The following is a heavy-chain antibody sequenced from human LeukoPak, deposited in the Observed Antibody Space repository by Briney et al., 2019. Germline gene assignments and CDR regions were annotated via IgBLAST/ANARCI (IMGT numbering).Heavy chain of an antibody. Sequence: GGSLRLSCAASGFTSSSYGMSWVRQAPGKGLEWVSSISGSGGSTYYADSVKGRFTISRDNSRNTLSLQMHSLRADDTAVYYCAKDRPYISSWYGCSTPWGQGTLVTVSS. CDR2: ISGSGGST. V-gene: IGHV3-23*01. CDR1: GFTSSSYG. J-gene: IGHJ5*02. CDR3: AKDRPYISSWYGCSTP. D-gene: IGHD6-13*01.